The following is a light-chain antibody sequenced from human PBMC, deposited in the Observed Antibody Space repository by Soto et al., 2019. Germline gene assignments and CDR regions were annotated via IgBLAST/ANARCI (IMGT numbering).Light chain of an antibody. CDR1: QSISSW. CDR2: KAS. V-gene: IGKV1-5*03. Sequence: DIQMTQSPSTLSASVGDRVTITCRASQSISSWLAWYQQKPGKAPKLLINKASSLESGVPSRFSVSGSGTEFTLTISSLQPDDFATYYCQQYKSHRRTFGQGTKVDIK. CDR3: QQYKSHRRT. J-gene: IGKJ1*01.